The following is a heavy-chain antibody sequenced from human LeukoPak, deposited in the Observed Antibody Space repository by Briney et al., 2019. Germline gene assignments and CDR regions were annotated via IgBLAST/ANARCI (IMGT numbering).Heavy chain of an antibody. CDR2: IYHSGST. J-gene: IGHJ6*03. D-gene: IGHD6-25*01. V-gene: IGHV4-38-2*02. CDR1: GYSISSGYY. CDR3: ARGNEGGSGHYMDV. Sequence: SETLSLTCTVSGYSISSGYYWGWIRQPPGKGLEWIGSIYHSGSTYYNPSLKSRVTISVDTSKNQFSLKLSSVTAADTAVYYCARGNEGGSGHYMDVWGKGTTVTVSS.